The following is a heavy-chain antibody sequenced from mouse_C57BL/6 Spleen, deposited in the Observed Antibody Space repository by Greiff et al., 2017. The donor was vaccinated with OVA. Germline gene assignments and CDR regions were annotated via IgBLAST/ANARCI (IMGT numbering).Heavy chain of an antibody. CDR1: GFTFTVYY. CDR3: ARYRGDVGAMDY. Sequence: KLVESEGGLEKLGGFLSPSCAASGFTFTVYYMSWVRQPPGKPLVGWGFIRNNANGYTTEYSASVKGRFTISRDNSQSILYLQMNALRAEDSATYYCARYRGDVGAMDYWGQGTSVTVSS. V-gene: IGHV7-3*01. CDR2: IRNNANGYTT. J-gene: IGHJ4*01.